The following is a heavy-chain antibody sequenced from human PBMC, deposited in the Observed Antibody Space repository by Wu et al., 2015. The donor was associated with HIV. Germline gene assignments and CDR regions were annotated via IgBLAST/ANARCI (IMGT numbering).Heavy chain of an antibody. CDR2: IIPIFGTA. V-gene: IGHV1-69*05. Sequence: QVQLVQSGAEVKKPGSSVKVSCKASGGTFSSYAISWVRQAPGQGLEWMGGIIPIFGTANYAQKFQGRVTITTDESTSTAYMELSSLRSEDTAVYYCARGIATGSYWGGDFDAFDIWGQGTMVTVSS. J-gene: IGHJ3*02. CDR1: GGTFSSYA. CDR3: ARGIATGSYWGGDFDAFDI. D-gene: IGHD1-26*01.